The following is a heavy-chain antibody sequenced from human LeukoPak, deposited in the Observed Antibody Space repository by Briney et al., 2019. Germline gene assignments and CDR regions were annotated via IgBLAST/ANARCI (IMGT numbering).Heavy chain of an antibody. CDR3: ARGRIAAAVLDWFDP. V-gene: IGHV3-21*01. Sequence: GGSLRLSCAASGFTFSSYSMNWVRQAPGKGLEWVSSISSSSSYIYCADSVKGRFTISRDNAKNSLYLQMNSLRAEDTAVYYCARGRIAAAVLDWFDPWGQGTLVTVSS. CDR1: GFTFSSYS. J-gene: IGHJ5*02. CDR2: ISSSSSYI. D-gene: IGHD6-13*01.